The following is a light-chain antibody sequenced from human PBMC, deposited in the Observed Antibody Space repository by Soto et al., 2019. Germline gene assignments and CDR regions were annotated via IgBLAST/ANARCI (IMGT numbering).Light chain of an antibody. Sequence: EIVMTQSPATLSVSPGGRATLSWRATQTVYTYLAWSQQKPGQAPRLLIHGASTRAPGIPSRFSGSGSGTEFTLTITRLQSDDSAVYYCHQYNRWPLWTFGQGTKVEI. J-gene: IGKJ1*01. V-gene: IGKV3-15*01. CDR2: GAS. CDR3: HQYNRWPLWT. CDR1: QTVYTY.